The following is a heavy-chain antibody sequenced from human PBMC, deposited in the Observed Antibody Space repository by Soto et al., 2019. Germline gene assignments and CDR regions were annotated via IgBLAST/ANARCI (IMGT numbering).Heavy chain of an antibody. CDR3: ARGNGIASRPADY. V-gene: IGHV4-34*01. Sequence: NPSETLSLTCAVYGRSFSNYYWSWIRQPPGKGLEWIGEINQSGITNYNPSLKSRVTISEDASKNQFSLKLSSVTAADTAVYYCARGNGIASRPADYWGQGTLVTVSS. J-gene: IGHJ4*02. CDR1: GRSFSNYY. CDR2: INQSGIT. D-gene: IGHD6-13*01.